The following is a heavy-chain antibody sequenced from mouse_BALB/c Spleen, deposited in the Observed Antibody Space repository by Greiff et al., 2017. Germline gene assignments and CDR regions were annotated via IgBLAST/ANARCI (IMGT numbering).Heavy chain of an antibody. CDR3: TRDCSRTEYYAMDY. CDR1: GFTFSSYT. CDR2: ISSGGSNT. Sequence: EVHLVESGGGLVKPGGSLKLSCAASGFTFSSYTMSWVRQTPEKRLEWVATISSGGSNTYYPDSVKGRFTISRDTAKNTFYLQMSSLKSEDTAMYYCTRDCSRTEYYAMDYWGQGTSVTVSS. V-gene: IGHV5-6-4*01. D-gene: IGHD1-1*01. J-gene: IGHJ4*01.